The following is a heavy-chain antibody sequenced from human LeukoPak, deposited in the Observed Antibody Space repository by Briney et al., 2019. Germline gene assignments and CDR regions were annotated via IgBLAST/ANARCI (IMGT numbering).Heavy chain of an antibody. CDR2: IYYSGST. Sequence: SETLSLTCTVSGGSISSHYWSWIRQPPGKGLEWIGYIYYSGSTNYNPSLKSRVTISVDTSKNQFSLKLSSVTAADTAVYYCARHIRGYYDSSGYPKIPGGFDPWGQGTLVTVSS. D-gene: IGHD3-22*01. J-gene: IGHJ5*02. CDR3: ARHIRGYYDSSGYPKIPGGFDP. CDR1: GGSISSHY. V-gene: IGHV4-59*08.